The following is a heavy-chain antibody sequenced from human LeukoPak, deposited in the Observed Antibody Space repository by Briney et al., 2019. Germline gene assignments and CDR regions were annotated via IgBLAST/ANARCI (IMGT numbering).Heavy chain of an antibody. CDR2: IYHIGSTNYYYSGST. D-gene: IGHD1-26*01. J-gene: IGHJ4*02. CDR3: ARLSGSYWGYFDY. Sequence: SETLSLTWTVSGGSIRSYYWNWIRQSAGKGLEWIGNIYHIGSTNYYYSGSTNYNTFVNRRVTRSVDTTKTQFSLKLSSVTAADTAVYYCARLSGSYWGYFDYWGQGTLVTVSS. V-gene: IGHV4-59*01. CDR1: GGSIRSYY.